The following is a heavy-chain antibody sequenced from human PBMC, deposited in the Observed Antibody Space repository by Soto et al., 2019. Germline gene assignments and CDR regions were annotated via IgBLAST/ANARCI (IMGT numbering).Heavy chain of an antibody. D-gene: IGHD4-17*01. V-gene: IGHV4-59*01. CDR1: GGSISSYY. CDR3: ARATPTVTTCSFDY. J-gene: IGHJ4*02. Sequence: PSETLSLNCTVSGGSISSYYWSWIRQPPGKGLEWIGYIYYSGSTNYNPSLKSRVTISVDTSKNQFSLKLSSVTAADTAVYYCARATPTVTTCSFDYWGQGTLVTVSS. CDR2: IYYSGST.